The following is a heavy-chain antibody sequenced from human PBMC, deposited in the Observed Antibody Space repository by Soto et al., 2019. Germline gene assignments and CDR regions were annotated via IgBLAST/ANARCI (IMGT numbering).Heavy chain of an antibody. Sequence: GGSLRLSCAGSGFTFWNYGMGWVRQAPGKRLEWVANIKQDGTETSYADSVKGRFTVSRDNAKNSLYLQMNSLGADDTAVYYCARENYFDYWAREPSSPSPQ. V-gene: IGHV3-7*01. CDR1: GFTFWNYG. CDR3: ARENYFDY. CDR2: IKQDGTET. J-gene: IGHJ4*02.